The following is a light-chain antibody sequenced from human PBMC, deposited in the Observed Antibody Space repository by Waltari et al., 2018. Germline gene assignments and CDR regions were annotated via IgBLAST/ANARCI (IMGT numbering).Light chain of an antibody. CDR2: GAS. V-gene: IGKV3-15*01. CDR3: QQYNNWPPST. J-gene: IGKJ1*01. CDR1: QSINNN. Sequence: EVVLTQSPGTLSVSPGERATISCRATQSINNNLAWYQQKAGQAPRLLIYGASTRATGTPARFSGSGSGTEFTLTISSLQSEDFAVYYCQQYNNWPPSTFGQGTKVDLK.